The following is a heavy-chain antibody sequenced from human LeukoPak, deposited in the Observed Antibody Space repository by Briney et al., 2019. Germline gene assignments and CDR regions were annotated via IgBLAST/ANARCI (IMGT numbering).Heavy chain of an antibody. Sequence: ASVKVSCKASGYTFTGYYMHSVRQAPGQGLEWMGWINPNSGGTNYAQKFQGRVTMTRDTSISTAYMELSRLRSDDTAVYYCARDNSSGWGYFDYWGQGTLVTVSS. D-gene: IGHD6-19*01. CDR2: INPNSGGT. CDR1: GYTFTGYY. J-gene: IGHJ4*02. CDR3: ARDNSSGWGYFDY. V-gene: IGHV1-2*02.